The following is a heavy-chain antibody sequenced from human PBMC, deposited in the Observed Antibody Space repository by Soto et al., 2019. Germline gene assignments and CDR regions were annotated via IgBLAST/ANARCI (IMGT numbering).Heavy chain of an antibody. V-gene: IGHV1-69*13. J-gene: IGHJ5*02. Sequence: SVKVSCKASGGTFSSYAISWVRQAPGQGLEWMGGIIPIFGTANYAQKFQGRVTITADESTSTAYMELSSLRSEDTAVYYCARVGETYYDFWSGANWFDPWGQGTLVTVSS. CDR2: IIPIFGTA. CDR3: ARVGETYYDFWSGANWFDP. CDR1: GGTFSSYA. D-gene: IGHD3-3*01.